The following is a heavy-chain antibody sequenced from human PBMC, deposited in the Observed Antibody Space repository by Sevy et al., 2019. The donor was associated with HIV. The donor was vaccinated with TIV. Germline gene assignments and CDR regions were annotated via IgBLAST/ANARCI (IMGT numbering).Heavy chain of an antibody. V-gene: IGHV3-7*01. D-gene: IGHD2-15*01. Sequence: GGSLRLSCAASGFPFSNFWMTWVRQAPGKGLEWVANIKEDGSEKDYVDSVKGRFTISRDNAKNSLYLQMSSLRAEDTAIYYCARAHTICGSGSCYPGWFDPWGQGTLVTVSS. CDR3: ARAHTICGSGSCYPGWFDP. J-gene: IGHJ5*02. CDR2: IKEDGSEK. CDR1: GFPFSNFW.